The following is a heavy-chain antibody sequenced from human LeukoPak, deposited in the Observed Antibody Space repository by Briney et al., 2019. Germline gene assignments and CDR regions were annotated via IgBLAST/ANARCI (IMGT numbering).Heavy chain of an antibody. Sequence: GRSLRLSCAASGFTFSSYAMHWVRQAPGKGLEWVAVISYDGSNKYYADSVKGRFTISRDNSKNTLYLLMNSLRAEDTAVYYCARARRHAWFGEFSFKTYYYYGMDVWGQGTTVTVSS. D-gene: IGHD3-10*01. J-gene: IGHJ6*02. CDR3: ARARRHAWFGEFSFKTYYYYGMDV. CDR2: ISYDGSNK. CDR1: GFTFSSYA. V-gene: IGHV3-30*04.